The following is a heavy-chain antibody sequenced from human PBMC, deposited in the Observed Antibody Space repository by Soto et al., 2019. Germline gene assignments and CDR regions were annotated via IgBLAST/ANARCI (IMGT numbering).Heavy chain of an antibody. J-gene: IGHJ4*02. CDR2: IIPIFGTA. CDR1: GGTFSSYA. V-gene: IGHV1-69*01. Sequence: QVQLVQSGAEVKKPGSSVKVSCKASGGTFSSYAISWVRQAPGQGLEWMGGIIPIFGTANYAQKFQGRVTITADEATSTDYLELSSLRSEDPAVYYCARGGQWLVYYFDYWGQGTLVTVSS. D-gene: IGHD6-19*01. CDR3: ARGGQWLVYYFDY.